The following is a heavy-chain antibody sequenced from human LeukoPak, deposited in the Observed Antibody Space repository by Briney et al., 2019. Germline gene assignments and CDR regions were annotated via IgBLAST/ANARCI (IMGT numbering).Heavy chain of an antibody. CDR2: ISGSGGST. CDR3: AKDQARTVTTRGPFDY. V-gene: IGHV3-23*01. D-gene: IGHD4-17*01. Sequence: PGGSLRLSCAASGFTFSSYAMSWVRQAPGKGLEWVSAISGSGGSTYYADSVKGRFTISRGNSENTLYLQMNTLRAEDTAVYFCAKDQARTVTTRGPFDYWGQGTLVTVSS. CDR1: GFTFSSYA. J-gene: IGHJ4*02.